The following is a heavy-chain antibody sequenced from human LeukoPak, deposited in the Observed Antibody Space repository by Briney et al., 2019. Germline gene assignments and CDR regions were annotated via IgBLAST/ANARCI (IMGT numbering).Heavy chain of an antibody. CDR3: AKAHSRASSVWYDGYYYYYYGMDV. CDR2: ISSDGSSR. D-gene: IGHD6-19*01. Sequence: GGSLRLSCAASGFTFSSYGMHWVRQAPGKGLEWAAVISSDGSSRYYTDSVKGRFTISRDNSKNTLYLQMNSLRAEDTAVYYCAKAHSRASSVWYDGYYYYYYGMDVWGQGTTVTVSS. J-gene: IGHJ6*02. V-gene: IGHV3-30*18. CDR1: GFTFSSYG.